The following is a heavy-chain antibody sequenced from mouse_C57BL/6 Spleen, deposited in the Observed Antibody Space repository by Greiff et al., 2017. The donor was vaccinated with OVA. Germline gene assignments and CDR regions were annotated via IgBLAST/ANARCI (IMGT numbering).Heavy chain of an antibody. CDR1: GYAFSSSW. J-gene: IGHJ2*01. V-gene: IGHV1-82*01. CDR2: IYPGDGDT. CDR3: AARGSSLYFDY. Sequence: LVESGPELVKPGASVKISCKASGYAFSSSWMNWVKQRPGKGLEWIGRIYPGDGDTNYNGKFKGKATLTADKSSSTAYMQLSSLTSEDSAVYFCAARGSSLYFDYWGQGTTLTVSS. D-gene: IGHD1-1*01.